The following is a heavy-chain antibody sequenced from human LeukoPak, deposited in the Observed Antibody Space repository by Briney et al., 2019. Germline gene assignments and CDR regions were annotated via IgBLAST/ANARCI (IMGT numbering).Heavy chain of an antibody. V-gene: IGHV1-18*01. J-gene: IGHJ6*02. CDR3: ARDSGSYSSSWYDMVAPLYYYGMDV. CDR1: GYTFTGYG. CDR2: ISAYNGNT. Sequence: ASVKVSCKASGYTFTGYGISWVRQAPGQGLEWMGWISAYNGNTNYAQKLQGRVTMTTDTSTSTAYMELRSLRSDDTAVYYCARDSGSYSSSWYDMVAPLYYYGMDVWGQGTTVTVSS. D-gene: IGHD6-13*01.